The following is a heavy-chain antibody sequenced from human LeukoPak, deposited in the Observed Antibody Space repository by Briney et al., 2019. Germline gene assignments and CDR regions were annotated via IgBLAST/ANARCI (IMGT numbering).Heavy chain of an antibody. Sequence: PSETLSLTCTVSGGSISSYYWSWIRQPPGKGLEWIGYISYNGGTNYNPSLKSRVTISVDTSKNQFSLKLSSVTAADTAVYYCARDRVGAGPFDYWGQGTLVTVSS. V-gene: IGHV4-59*01. D-gene: IGHD3-10*01. CDR2: ISYNGGT. CDR1: GGSISSYY. J-gene: IGHJ4*02. CDR3: ARDRVGAGPFDY.